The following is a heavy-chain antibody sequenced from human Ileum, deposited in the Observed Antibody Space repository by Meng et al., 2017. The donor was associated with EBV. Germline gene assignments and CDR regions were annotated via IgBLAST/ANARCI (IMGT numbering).Heavy chain of an antibody. D-gene: IGHD3-10*01. V-gene: IGHV4-4*02. Sequence: QVQVQDAGPVVVKPSGTLSLICAVSGASIGSSDWWTCVRQPPEKGLEWIGEIYHSGSTNYNPSLKSRLTLSVDKSKSQFSLELISVTAADTAVYYCARGRRFGSGRYALDYWGQGTLVTVSS. CDR3: ARGRRFGSGRYALDY. CDR1: GASIGSSDW. CDR2: IYHSGST. J-gene: IGHJ4*02.